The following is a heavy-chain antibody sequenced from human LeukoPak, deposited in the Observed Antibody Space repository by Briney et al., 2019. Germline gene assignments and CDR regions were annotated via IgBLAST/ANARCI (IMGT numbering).Heavy chain of an antibody. CDR2: IYYSGST. V-gene: IGHV4-31*03. Sequence: SETLSLTCTVSGGSISSGGYYWSWIRQHPGKGLEWIGYIYYSGSTYYNPSLKSRVTISVDTSKNQFSLKLSSVTAADTAVYYCARGPMIVVVPAAMNYYYGMDVWGQGTTVTVSS. CDR3: ARGPMIVVVPAAMNYYYGMDV. CDR1: GGSISSGGYY. D-gene: IGHD2-2*01. J-gene: IGHJ6*02.